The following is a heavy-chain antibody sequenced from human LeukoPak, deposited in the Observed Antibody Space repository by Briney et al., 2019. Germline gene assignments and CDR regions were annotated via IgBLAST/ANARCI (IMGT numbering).Heavy chain of an antibody. CDR1: GFPVSSNY. D-gene: IGHD5-24*01. V-gene: IGHV3-53*01. CDR3: ARGDGYNYWEY. CDR2: FFDGST. Sequence: GSLRLSCAASGFPVSSNYMSWVRQAPGKGLEWVSVFFDGSTYYADSVKGRFTISRDNSKNTLYLQMNSLRAEDAAVYYCARGDGYNYWEYWGQGTLVSVSS. J-gene: IGHJ4*02.